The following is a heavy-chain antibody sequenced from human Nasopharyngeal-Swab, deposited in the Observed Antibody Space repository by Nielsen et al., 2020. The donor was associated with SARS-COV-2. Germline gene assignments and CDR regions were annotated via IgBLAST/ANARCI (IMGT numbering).Heavy chain of an antibody. J-gene: IGHJ4*02. CDR1: GFTFSSYA. CDR3: ARGGSSGESSFDY. V-gene: IGHV3-30-3*01. CDR2: ISYDGSIK. Sequence: GESLKISCEASGFTFSSYAMHWVRQAPGTGLEWVAVISYDGSIKKSADSVEGRFTTSRDNSKNTLYLQMNSLRTDDTAVYYCARGGSSGESSFDYWGQGTLVTVSA. D-gene: IGHD5-12*01.